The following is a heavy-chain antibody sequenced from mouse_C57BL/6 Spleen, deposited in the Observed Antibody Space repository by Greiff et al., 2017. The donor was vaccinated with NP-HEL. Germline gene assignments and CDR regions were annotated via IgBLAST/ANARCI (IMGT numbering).Heavy chain of an antibody. Sequence: QVQLQQSGPELVKPGASVKISCKASGYAFSSSWMNWVKQRPGKGLEWIGRIYPGDGDTNYNGKFKGKATLTADKSSSTAYMQLSSLTSEDSAVYFWARSGGSWYFDVWGTGTTVTVSS. CDR3: ARSGGSWYFDV. J-gene: IGHJ1*03. CDR1: GYAFSSSW. D-gene: IGHD1-1*01. CDR2: IYPGDGDT. V-gene: IGHV1-82*01.